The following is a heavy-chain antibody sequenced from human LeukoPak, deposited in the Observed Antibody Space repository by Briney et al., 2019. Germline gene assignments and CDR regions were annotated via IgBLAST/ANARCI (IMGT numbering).Heavy chain of an antibody. V-gene: IGHV1-2*02. D-gene: IGHD6-13*01. CDR2: INPNSGGT. CDR3: ARLYSSSWSRFDP. CDR1: GYTFTGYY. J-gene: IGHJ5*02. Sequence: ASVKVSCKASGYTFTGYYMHWVRQAPGQGLEWMGWINPNSGGTNYAQKFQGRVTTTRDTSISTAYMELSRLRSDDTAVYYCARLYSSSWSRFDPWGQGTLVTVSS.